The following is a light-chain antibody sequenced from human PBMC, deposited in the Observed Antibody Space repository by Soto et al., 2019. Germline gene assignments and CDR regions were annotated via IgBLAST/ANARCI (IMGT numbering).Light chain of an antibody. CDR3: SSYAGSNNFVV. CDR2: EVS. J-gene: IGLJ2*01. CDR1: SSDVGGYNY. Sequence: QSALTQPPSASGSPGQSVTISCTGTSSDVGGYNYVSWYQQHSGKAPNLMIYEVSKRPSGVPDRFSGSKSGNTASLTVSGLQAEDEADYYCSSYAGSNNFVVFGGGTSSPS. V-gene: IGLV2-8*01.